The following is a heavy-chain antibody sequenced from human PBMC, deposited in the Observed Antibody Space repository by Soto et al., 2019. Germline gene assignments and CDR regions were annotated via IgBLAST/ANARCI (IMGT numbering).Heavy chain of an antibody. CDR3: TSARMTRRGLGDY. D-gene: IGHD3-16*01. CDR1: GFTFSNAW. Sequence: EVQLVESGGGLVKPGGSLRLSCAASGFTFSNAWMSWVRQAPGKGLEWVGRIKSKTDGGTTDYAAPVKGRFTISRDDSKNTLYLQMNSLKTEDTAVYYCTSARMTRRGLGDYWGQGTLGTVSS. V-gene: IGHV3-15*01. J-gene: IGHJ4*02. CDR2: IKSKTDGGTT.